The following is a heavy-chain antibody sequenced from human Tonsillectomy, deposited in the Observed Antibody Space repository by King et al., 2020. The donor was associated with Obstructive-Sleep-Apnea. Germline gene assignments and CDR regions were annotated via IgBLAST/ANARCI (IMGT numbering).Heavy chain of an antibody. CDR2: IYYTGST. CDR3: ARDDQLLVSSDF. D-gene: IGHD2-2*01. Sequence: VQLQESGPGLVKPSETLSLTCTVSGGSISRSSSYWGWIRQPPGKGLEWIGSIYYTGSTYYNPSLKSRVTISIDTSKNQFSLKLSSVTAADTAVFYCARDDQLLVSSDFWGQGTLVTVSA. J-gene: IGHJ4*02. V-gene: IGHV4-39*07. CDR1: GGSISRSSSY.